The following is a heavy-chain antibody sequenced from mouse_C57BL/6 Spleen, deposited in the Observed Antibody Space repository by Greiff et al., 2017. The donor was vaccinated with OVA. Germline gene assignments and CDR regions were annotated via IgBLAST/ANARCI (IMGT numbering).Heavy chain of an antibody. D-gene: IGHD3-2*02. CDR1: GYTFTSYW. CDR3: ARGAAQAPYYFDD. V-gene: IGHV1-69*01. J-gene: IGHJ2*01. Sequence: VQLQQPGAELVMPGASVKLSCKASGYTFTSYWMHWVKQRPGQGLEWIGEIDPSDSYTNYNQKFKGKSTLTVDKSSSTAYMQLSSLTSEDSAVYYCARGAAQAPYYFDDWGQGTTLTVSS. CDR2: IDPSDSYT.